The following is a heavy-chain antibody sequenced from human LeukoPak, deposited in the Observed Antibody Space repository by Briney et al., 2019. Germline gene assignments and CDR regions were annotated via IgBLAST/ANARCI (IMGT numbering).Heavy chain of an antibody. V-gene: IGHV1-69*04. CDR1: GGTFSSYA. CDR3: ASTPSGSFTADWFDP. J-gene: IGHJ5*02. D-gene: IGHD1-26*01. Sequence: ASVKVSCKASGGTFSSYAISWVRQAPGQGLEWMGRIIPILGIANYAQKFQGRVTITADKPTSTAYMELSSLRSEDTAVYYCASTPSGSFTADWFDPWGQGTLVTVSS. CDR2: IIPILGIA.